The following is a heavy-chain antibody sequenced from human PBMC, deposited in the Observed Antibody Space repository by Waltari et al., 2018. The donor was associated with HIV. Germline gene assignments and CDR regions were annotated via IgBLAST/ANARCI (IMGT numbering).Heavy chain of an antibody. Sequence: EVQLVESGGGWVQPGGSLRLSCAASGFSFSTYSTSWVRQAPGKGLEWVSYISTSSSTIYYADSVKGRFTISRDNAKNSLYLQMNSLRAEDTAVYYCARDRNSRGAFEIWGQGTMVTVSS. J-gene: IGHJ3*02. CDR1: GFSFSTYS. CDR3: ARDRNSRGAFEI. D-gene: IGHD5-18*01. V-gene: IGHV3-48*01. CDR2: ISTSSSTI.